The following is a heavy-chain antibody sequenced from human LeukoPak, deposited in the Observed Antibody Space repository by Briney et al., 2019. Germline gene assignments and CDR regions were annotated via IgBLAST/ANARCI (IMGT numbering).Heavy chain of an antibody. V-gene: IGHV3-21*01. CDR3: VRDASAWLY. Sequence: PGGSLRLSCAVSGFTFNTFGMNWVRQAPGKGLQWVSSISPGSSYIYYEDSVKGRFTISRDDAKNSLYLQMDSLTAGDTAVYYCVRDASAWLYWGQGALVTVS. CDR2: ISPGSSYI. J-gene: IGHJ4*02. D-gene: IGHD2-15*01. CDR1: GFTFNTFG.